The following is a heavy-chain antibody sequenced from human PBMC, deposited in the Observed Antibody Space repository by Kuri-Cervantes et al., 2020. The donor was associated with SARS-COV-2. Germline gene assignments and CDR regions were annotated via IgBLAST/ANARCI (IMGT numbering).Heavy chain of an antibody. CDR1: GFTFSRFG. V-gene: IGHV3-30*18. D-gene: IGHD5-12*01. J-gene: IGHJ4*02. Sequence: LSLTWPASGFTFSRFGMHWVRQLPGKGLEWVAVVSSDGVNHSYGDSVKGRLTVSRDNSNNMLYLQMSSLSADDTAVYYCAKTRLQYSGKYALDSWGQGTLVTVSS. CDR3: AKTRLQYSGKYALDS. CDR2: VSSDGVNH.